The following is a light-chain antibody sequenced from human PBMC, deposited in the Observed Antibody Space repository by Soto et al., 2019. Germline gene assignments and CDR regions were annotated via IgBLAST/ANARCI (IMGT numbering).Light chain of an antibody. CDR1: NSDVGAYNY. CDR2: DVS. CDR3: SSYTTSTTYV. J-gene: IGLJ1*01. V-gene: IGLV2-14*03. Sequence: QCALNQPASVSGSAGQAIAISCTGTNSDVGAYNYVSWYQQHPGKAPKLIIYDVSNRPSGISTRFSGSKSGNTASLTISGLQAEDEADYHCSSYTTSTTYVFGTGTKVTVL.